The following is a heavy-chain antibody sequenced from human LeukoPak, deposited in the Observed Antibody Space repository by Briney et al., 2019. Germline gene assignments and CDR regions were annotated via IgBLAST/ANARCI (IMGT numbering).Heavy chain of an antibody. CDR1: GGTFSSYG. CDR3: ARGLVAAHYYFDY. CDR2: ISSSSSYI. V-gene: IGHV3-21*01. J-gene: IGHJ4*02. D-gene: IGHD2-15*01. Sequence: ASVKVSCKASGGTFSSYGMHWVRQAPGKGLEWVSSISSSSSYIYYADSVKGRFTISRDNAKNSLYLQMNSQRAEDTAVYYCARGLVAAHYYFDYWGQGTLVTVSS.